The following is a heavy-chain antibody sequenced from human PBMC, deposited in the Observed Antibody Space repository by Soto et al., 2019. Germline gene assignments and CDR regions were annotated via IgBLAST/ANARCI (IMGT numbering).Heavy chain of an antibody. CDR1: GGSVNGYY. J-gene: IGHJ5*02. Sequence: SETLSLTCAVYGGSVNGYYWNWIRQPPGKGRGWIGEINHTVGTHYNPSLKSRVTMSVDTSKNQFSLRLSSVTAADTAIYYRATRITVFGLLIPPFDPWGQGTQVTVSS. CDR2: INHTVGT. D-gene: IGHD3-3*01. CDR3: ATRITVFGLLIPPFDP. V-gene: IGHV4-34*01.